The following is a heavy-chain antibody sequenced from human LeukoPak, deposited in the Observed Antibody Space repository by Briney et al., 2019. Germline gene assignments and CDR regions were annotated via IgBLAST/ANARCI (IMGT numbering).Heavy chain of an antibody. CDR2: IKQDGSEK. V-gene: IGHV3-7*01. D-gene: IGHD5-18*01. Sequence: GGSLRLSCAASGFTFSSYWMSWVRQAPGKGLKWVANIKQDGSEKYYVDSVKGRFTISRDNAKNSLYLQMNSLRAEDTAVYYCARVRLKVYSYGNLSPWYFDYWGQGTLVTVSS. CDR3: ARVRLKVYSYGNLSPWYFDY. J-gene: IGHJ4*02. CDR1: GFTFSSYW.